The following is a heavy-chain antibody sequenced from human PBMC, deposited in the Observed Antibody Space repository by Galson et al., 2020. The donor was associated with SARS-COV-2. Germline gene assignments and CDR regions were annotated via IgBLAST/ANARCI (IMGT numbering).Heavy chain of an antibody. CDR1: VGSFRNYY. J-gene: IGHJ6*03. V-gene: IGHV4-34*01. CDR2: INHRGST. Sequence: SDTLSLTCAVYVGSFRNYYWTWIRQSPEKGLEWLGEINHRGSTNYNPSLKSRVAMSVDASKTQFSLSLSSVTAAATAVYYCARGAEERLFIVVVPYYCSCMDVWGGGTMVTVS. CDR3: ARGAEERLFIVVVPYYCSCMDV. D-gene: IGHD2-15*01.